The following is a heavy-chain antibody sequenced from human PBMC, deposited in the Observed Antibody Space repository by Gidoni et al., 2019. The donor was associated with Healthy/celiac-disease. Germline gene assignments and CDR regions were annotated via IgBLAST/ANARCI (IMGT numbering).Heavy chain of an antibody. D-gene: IGHD3-10*01. CDR1: GLPFSRYL. CDR2: IKQDGSEK. Sequence: EVQLVESGGGLVQPGGSLRLSCAASGLPFSRYLMRWVRQAPGQGLEWVANIKQDGSEKYYVDSVKGRFTISRDNAKNSLYLQMNSLRAEDTAVYYCARDLDNYYGSGSYYNAPNWFDPWGQGTLVTVSS. J-gene: IGHJ5*02. CDR3: ARDLDNYYGSGSYYNAPNWFDP. V-gene: IGHV3-7*03.